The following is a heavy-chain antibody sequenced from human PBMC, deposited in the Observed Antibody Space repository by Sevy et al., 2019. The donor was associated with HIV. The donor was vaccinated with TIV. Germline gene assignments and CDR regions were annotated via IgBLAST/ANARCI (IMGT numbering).Heavy chain of an antibody. J-gene: IGHJ5*01. CDR2: IYYNGHI. V-gene: IGHV4-59*08. D-gene: IGHD1-26*01. Sequence: SETLSLTCTVSGGSITSLYWNWIRQPPGKGLEWIANIYYNGHINYNPSLKSRVTLSLDTSKNQFALRLSSVTAADTAMYYSAGEMAWGRGDSWGQGTLVTVSS. CDR1: GGSITSLY. CDR3: AGEMAWGRGDS.